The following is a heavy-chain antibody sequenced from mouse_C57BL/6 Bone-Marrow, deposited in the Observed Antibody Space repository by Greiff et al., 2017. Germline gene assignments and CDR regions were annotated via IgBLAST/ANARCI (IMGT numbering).Heavy chain of an antibody. Sequence: VQLKQSGPELVKPGASVKISCKASGYSFTGYYMNWVKQSPEKSLEWIGEINPSTGGTTYNQKFKAKATLTVDKSSSTAYMQLKSLTSEDSAVYYCASSITTVAYGCWGQGTTLTVST. CDR1: GYSFTGYY. V-gene: IGHV1-42*01. J-gene: IGHJ2*01. CDR3: ASSITTVAYGC. CDR2: INPSTGGT. D-gene: IGHD1-1*01.